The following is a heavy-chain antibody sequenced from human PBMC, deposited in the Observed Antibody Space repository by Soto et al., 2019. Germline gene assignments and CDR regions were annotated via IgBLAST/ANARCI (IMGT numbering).Heavy chain of an antibody. V-gene: IGHV1-3*01. Sequence: ASVKVSCKASGYIFTNYAVHWVRQAPGQRLEWMGWINAGSGNTKYSQKFQGRVTFTRDTTASTAYMELTTLTSEHTATYYCARVDFGSSSCHSAIDLWGPGTLVTV. CDR1: GYIFTNYA. J-gene: IGHJ3*01. CDR2: INAGSGNT. CDR3: ARVDFGSSSCHSAIDL. D-gene: IGHD2-15*01.